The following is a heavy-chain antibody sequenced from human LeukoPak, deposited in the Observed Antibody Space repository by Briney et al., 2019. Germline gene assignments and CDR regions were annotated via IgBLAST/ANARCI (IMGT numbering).Heavy chain of an antibody. D-gene: IGHD6-6*01. CDR3: ARHEDRGQVVRAFDI. J-gene: IGHJ3*02. CDR2: FYYSGST. Sequence: SETLSLTCTVSDGSISSSSYYWGWIRQPPGKGLEWIGSFYYSGSTYYNPSLESRLTISVDTSKNQFSLKLSSVTAADTAVYYCARHEDRGQVVRAFDIWGQGTMVTVSS. V-gene: IGHV4-39*01. CDR1: DGSISSSSYY.